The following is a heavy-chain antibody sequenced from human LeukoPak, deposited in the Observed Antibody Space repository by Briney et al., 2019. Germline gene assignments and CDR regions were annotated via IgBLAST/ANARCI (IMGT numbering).Heavy chain of an antibody. CDR3: ARDKSRYDSSGYYPFDY. CDR1: GFTFSSYG. D-gene: IGHD3-22*01. Sequence: GRSLRLSCAASGFTFSSYGMHWVRQAPGKGLEWVAVIWYDGSNKYYADSVKGRFTISRDNSKNTLYLQMNSLRAEDTAVYYCARDKSRYDSSGYYPFDYWGQGTLVIVSS. J-gene: IGHJ4*02. V-gene: IGHV3-33*01. CDR2: IWYDGSNK.